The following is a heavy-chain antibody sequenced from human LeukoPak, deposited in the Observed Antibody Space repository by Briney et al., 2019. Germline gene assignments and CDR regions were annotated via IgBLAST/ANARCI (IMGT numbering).Heavy chain of an antibody. J-gene: IGHJ6*02. V-gene: IGHV1-69*13. Sequence: ASVKVSCKASGGTFISYAISWVRQAPGQGLEWMGGIIPIFGTANYAQKFQGRVTITADESTSTAYMELSSLRSEDTAVYYCARDGTGSSWSGGMDVWGQGTTVTVSS. D-gene: IGHD6-13*01. CDR2: IIPIFGTA. CDR3: ARDGTGSSWSGGMDV. CDR1: GGTFISYA.